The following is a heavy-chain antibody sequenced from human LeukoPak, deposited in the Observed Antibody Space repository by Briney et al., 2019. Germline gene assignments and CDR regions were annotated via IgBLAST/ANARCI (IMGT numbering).Heavy chain of an antibody. CDR2: ISYDGRNK. CDR1: GFTFSSNG. D-gene: IGHD2-15*01. J-gene: IGHJ4*02. Sequence: GGSLRLSCAASGFTFSSNGMHWVCQAPGKGLEWVALISYDGRNKYYADSVKGRFTISRDNSKNTLYLQMNSLRPEDTAVYYCAKERYLLDYWGQGTRVTVSS. V-gene: IGHV3-30*18. CDR3: AKERYLLDY.